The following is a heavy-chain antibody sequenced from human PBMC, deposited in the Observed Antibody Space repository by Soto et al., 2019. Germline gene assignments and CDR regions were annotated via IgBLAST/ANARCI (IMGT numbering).Heavy chain of an antibody. J-gene: IGHJ4*02. Sequence: SETLSLTCTVSSGSISTYYWSWIRQPPGKGLEWIGYIYYTGSTNYNPSLKTRVAISMDTSKNQFSLNLSSVTAADTAVYYCAGARNWAYFDLWGLGTLVTVS. V-gene: IGHV4-59*01. CDR1: SGSISTYY. CDR3: AGARNWAYFDL. D-gene: IGHD7-27*01. CDR2: IYYTGST.